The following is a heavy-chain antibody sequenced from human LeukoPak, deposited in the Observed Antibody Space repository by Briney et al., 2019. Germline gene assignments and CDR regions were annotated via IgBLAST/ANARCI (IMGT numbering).Heavy chain of an antibody. CDR2: VSGYNADT. V-gene: IGHV1-18*01. CDR3: VRDKTTVTEYFQH. CDR1: GYTFTSYG. Sequence: ASVKVSCKASGYTFTSYGISWVRQAPGQGLEWMGWVSGYNADTKYAQNFQGRVTMTTDTSTSTAYMELRGLRSDDTALYFFVRDKTTVTEYFQHWGQGTLVTVSS. J-gene: IGHJ1*01. D-gene: IGHD4-11*01.